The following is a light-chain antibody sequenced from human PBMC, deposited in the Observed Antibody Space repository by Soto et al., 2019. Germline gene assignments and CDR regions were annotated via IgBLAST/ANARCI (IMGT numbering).Light chain of an antibody. V-gene: IGKV1-39*01. J-gene: IGKJ1*01. CDR3: QQSYSTPLT. CDR2: ASS. Sequence: DIQVTQSPSSLSASVADRVTITCRTSQNINIFLNWYQQKPREAPKLLIYASSSLESGVPSRFSGSASGTDFTLTINSLQPEDFATYYCQQSYSTPLTFGQGTKVDIK. CDR1: QNINIF.